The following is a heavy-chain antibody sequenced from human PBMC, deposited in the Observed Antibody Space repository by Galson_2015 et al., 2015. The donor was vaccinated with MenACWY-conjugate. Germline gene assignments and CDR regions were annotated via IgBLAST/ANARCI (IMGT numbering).Heavy chain of an antibody. Sequence: SLRLSCAASGFTFSSYGMHWVRQAPGKGLEWVAFIRYDGSNKYYADSVKGRFTISRDNSKNTLYLQMNSLRAEDTAVYYCAKAVTGNYFYHYMDVWGKGTTVTVSS. CDR2: IRYDGSNK. CDR3: AKAVTGNYFYHYMDV. CDR1: GFTFSSYG. J-gene: IGHJ6*03. D-gene: IGHD7-27*01. V-gene: IGHV3-30*02.